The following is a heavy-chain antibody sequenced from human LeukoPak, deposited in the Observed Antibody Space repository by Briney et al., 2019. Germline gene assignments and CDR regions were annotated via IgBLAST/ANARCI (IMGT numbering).Heavy chain of an antibody. D-gene: IGHD3-10*01. CDR2: ISGSGGST. CDR1: GFTFSSYA. V-gene: IGHV3-23*01. CDR3: AKDQGFGELLALYFDY. Sequence: GGSLRLSCAASGFTFSSYAMSWVRQAPGKGLEWVSAISGSGGSTYYADSVKGRFTISRDNSKNMLYLQMNSLRAEDTAVYYCAKDQGFGELLALYFDYWGQGTLVTVSS. J-gene: IGHJ4*02.